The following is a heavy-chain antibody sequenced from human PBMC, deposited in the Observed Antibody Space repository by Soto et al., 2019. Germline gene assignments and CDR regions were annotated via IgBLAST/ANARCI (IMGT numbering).Heavy chain of an antibody. Sequence: QVQLQESGPGLVKPSETLSLTCTVSGGSISSYYWSWIRQPPGKGLEWIGYIYYSGSTNYNPSLKSRVTISVDTSKNQFSLKLSSVTAADTAVYYCARGKMWLGQTRYYFDYWGQGPLVTVSS. CDR1: GGSISSYY. CDR3: ARGKMWLGQTRYYFDY. D-gene: IGHD6-19*01. J-gene: IGHJ4*02. CDR2: IYYSGST. V-gene: IGHV4-59*01.